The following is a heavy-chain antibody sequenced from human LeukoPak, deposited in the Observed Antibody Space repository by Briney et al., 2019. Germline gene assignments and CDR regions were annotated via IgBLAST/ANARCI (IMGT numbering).Heavy chain of an antibody. CDR1: GGSISSYY. Sequence: SETLSLTCTVSGGSISSYYWSWIRQPPGKGLEWIGYIYHSGSTYYNPSLKSRVTISVDGPKNQFSLKLSSVTAADTAVYYCARGDYDFYYYMDVWGKGTTVTVSS. V-gene: IGHV4-59*12. CDR3: ARGDYDFYYYMDV. D-gene: IGHD3-3*01. CDR2: IYHSGST. J-gene: IGHJ6*03.